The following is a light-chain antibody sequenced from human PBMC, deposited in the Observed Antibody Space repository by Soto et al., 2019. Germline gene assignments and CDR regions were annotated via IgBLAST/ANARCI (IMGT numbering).Light chain of an antibody. CDR3: SSYTSSATGV. CDR1: SSDVDVGGYNY. Sequence: QSALTQPASVSGSPGQSITISCTGTSSDVDVGGYNYVSWYQQHPGKAPKLMIYEVSNRPSGVSNRFSGSKSGNTASLTISGLQAEDEAYYYCSSYTSSATGVFGGGTKLTVL. J-gene: IGLJ3*02. CDR2: EVS. V-gene: IGLV2-14*01.